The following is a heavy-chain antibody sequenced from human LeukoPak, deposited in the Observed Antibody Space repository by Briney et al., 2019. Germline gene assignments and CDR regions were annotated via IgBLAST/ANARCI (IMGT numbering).Heavy chain of an antibody. CDR1: GFSLSSNG. CDR2: IWYDGSKT. J-gene: IGHJ4*02. V-gene: IGHV3-33*01. CDR3: ARAAMVGFDY. Sequence: GGSLRLSCAASGFSLSSNGMHWVRQAPGKGLEWVAVIWYDGSKTYYADSVRGRFTISRHISKNTLYLQMNSLRAEDTAVYYCARAAMVGFDYWGQGTLVTVSS. D-gene: IGHD5-18*01.